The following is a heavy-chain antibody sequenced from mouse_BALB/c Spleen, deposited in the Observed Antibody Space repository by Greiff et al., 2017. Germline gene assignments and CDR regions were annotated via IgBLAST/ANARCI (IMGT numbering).Heavy chain of an antibody. CDR2: ISSGGSYT. J-gene: IGHJ3*01. Sequence: VQLQQSGGDLVKPGGSLKLSCAASGFTFSSYGMSWVRQTPDKRLEWVATISSGGSYTYYPDSVKGRFTISRDNAKNTLYLQMSSLKSEDTAMYYCARRGDYGSSYWFAYWGQGTLVTVSA. CDR3: ARRGDYGSSYWFAY. D-gene: IGHD1-1*01. V-gene: IGHV5-6*01. CDR1: GFTFSSYG.